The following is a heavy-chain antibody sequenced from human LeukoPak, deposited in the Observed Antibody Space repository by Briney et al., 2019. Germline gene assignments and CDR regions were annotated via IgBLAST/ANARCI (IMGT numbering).Heavy chain of an antibody. CDR3: AHRPGMGAHRFDV. V-gene: IGHV2-5*02. D-gene: IGHD1-26*01. CDR1: GFSLTTSRVG. Sequence: SGPTLVKPTETLTLTCTLSGFSLTTSRVGAGWMRQSPGKALQWLTLIYWDDDTRYRPSLRGRLAVTKDASKNQVLLTMTNVDPADTGTYYCAHRPGMGAHRFDVWGQGILVTVSS. J-gene: IGHJ4*02. CDR2: IYWDDDT.